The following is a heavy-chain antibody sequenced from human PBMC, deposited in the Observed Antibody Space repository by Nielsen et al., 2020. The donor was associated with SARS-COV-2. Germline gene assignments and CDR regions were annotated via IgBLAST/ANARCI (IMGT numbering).Heavy chain of an antibody. CDR2: IWYDGSNK. V-gene: IGHV3-33*01. D-gene: IGHD5-12*01. CDR3: ARRIVAPNYFDY. Sequence: GGSLRLSCAASGFTFSSYGMHWVRQAPGKGLEWVAVIWYDGSNKYYADSVKGRFTISRDNSKNTLYLQMNSLRAEDTAVYYCARRIVAPNYFDYWGQGTLVTVSS. J-gene: IGHJ4*02. CDR1: GFTFSSYG.